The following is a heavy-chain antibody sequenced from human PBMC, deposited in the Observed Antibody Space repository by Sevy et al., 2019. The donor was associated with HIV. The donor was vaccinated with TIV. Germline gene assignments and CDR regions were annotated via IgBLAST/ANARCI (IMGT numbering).Heavy chain of an antibody. CDR1: SGSISTSSYY. V-gene: IGHV4-39*01. CDR2: MDYIGST. CDR3: ARYLRGDHAGGFDF. D-gene: IGHD4-17*01. Sequence: SETLSLTCTVSSGSISTSSYYWGWIRQPPGKGLEWIASMDYIGSTYYNLALKSRVTISGDRSENQVSLNLRFVTAADTAVYYCARYLRGDHAGGFDFWGQGTLVTVSS. J-gene: IGHJ5*01.